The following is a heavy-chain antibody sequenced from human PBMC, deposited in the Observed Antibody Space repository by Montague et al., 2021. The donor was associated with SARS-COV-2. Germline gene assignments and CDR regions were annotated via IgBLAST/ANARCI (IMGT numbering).Heavy chain of an antibody. Sequence: SETLSLTCTFSGASRSTKNYYWGWIRQPPGKGPEWIGSISYSATSYSNPSLKSRVTMSVDTSRNQLSLNLSSVTVADTAVYYRARLGITLGGVIVIRYYFDFWGQGTLVTVSS. J-gene: IGHJ4*02. CDR3: ARLGITLGGVIVIRYYFDF. V-gene: IGHV4-39*01. D-gene: IGHD3-16*02. CDR2: ISYSATS. CDR1: GASRSTKNYY.